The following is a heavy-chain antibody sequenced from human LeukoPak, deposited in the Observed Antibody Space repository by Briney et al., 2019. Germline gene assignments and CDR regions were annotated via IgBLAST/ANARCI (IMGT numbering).Heavy chain of an antibody. D-gene: IGHD3-16*02. CDR3: AKNYDYVWGSYRLGYYFDY. CDR1: GFTFNTYA. J-gene: IGHJ4*02. CDR2: ISGSGGST. V-gene: IGHV3-23*01. Sequence: GGSLRLSCAASGFTFNTYAMSWVRQAPGKGLEWVSGISGSGGSTYYADSVKGRFTISRDNSKNTLYMQMNSLRAEDTAVYYCAKNYDYVWGSYRLGYYFDYWGQGTLVTVSS.